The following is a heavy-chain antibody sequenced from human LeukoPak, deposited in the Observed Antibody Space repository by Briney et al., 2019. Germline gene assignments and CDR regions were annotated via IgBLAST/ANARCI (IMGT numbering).Heavy chain of an antibody. Sequence: ASVKVSCKASGYTFTSCDINWVRQATGQGLEWMGWMNPNSGNTGYAQKFQGRVTMTRNTSISTAYMELSSLRSEDTAVYYCARVSSMVRGFIYYYYYMDVWGKGTTVTVSS. CDR2: MNPNSGNT. CDR3: ARVSSMVRGFIYYYYYMDV. CDR1: GYTFTSCD. J-gene: IGHJ6*03. V-gene: IGHV1-8*01. D-gene: IGHD3-10*01.